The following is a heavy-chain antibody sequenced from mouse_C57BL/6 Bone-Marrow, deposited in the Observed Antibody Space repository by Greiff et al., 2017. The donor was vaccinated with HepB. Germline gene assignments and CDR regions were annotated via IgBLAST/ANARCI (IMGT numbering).Heavy chain of an antibody. CDR2: ISSGGSYT. Sequence: EVHLVESGGDLVKPGGSLKLSCAASGFTFSSYGMSWVRQTPDKRLEWVATISSGGSYTYYPDSMKGRFTISRDNAKNTLYLQMSSLKSEDTAMYYCARGNYYGSRGLDYWGQGTTLTVSS. V-gene: IGHV5-6*01. CDR3: ARGNYYGSRGLDY. CDR1: GFTFSSYG. D-gene: IGHD1-1*01. J-gene: IGHJ2*01.